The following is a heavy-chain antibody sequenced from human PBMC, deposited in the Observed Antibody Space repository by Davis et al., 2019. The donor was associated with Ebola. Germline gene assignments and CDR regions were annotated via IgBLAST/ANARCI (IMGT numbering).Heavy chain of an antibody. CDR2: IYYSGST. J-gene: IGHJ4*02. V-gene: IGHV4-39*01. D-gene: IGHD3-9*01. CDR1: GGSISSSSYY. Sequence: MPSETLSLTCTVSGGSISSSSYYWGWIRQPPGKGLEWIGSIYYSGSTYYNPSLKSRVTISVDTSKNQFSLKLSSVTAADTAVYYCAREILTGYYNDYWGQGTLVTVSS. CDR3: AREILTGYYNDY.